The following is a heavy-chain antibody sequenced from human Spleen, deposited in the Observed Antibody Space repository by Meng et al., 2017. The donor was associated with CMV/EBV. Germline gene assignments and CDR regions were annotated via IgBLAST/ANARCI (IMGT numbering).Heavy chain of an antibody. Sequence: SQTLSLTCAISGDSVSSNTAAWDWIRQPPSRGLEWLGTTYYRSQWFNDYAVSMKSRITINPDTSKNQFSLELNSVTPEDTAVYFCARGGMDVWGQGTTVTVSS. CDR3: ARGGMDV. CDR1: GDSVSSNTAA. V-gene: IGHV6-1*01. J-gene: IGHJ6*02. CDR2: TYYRSQWFN.